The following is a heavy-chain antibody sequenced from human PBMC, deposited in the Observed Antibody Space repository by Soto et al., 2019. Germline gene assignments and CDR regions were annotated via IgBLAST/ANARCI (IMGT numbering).Heavy chain of an antibody. D-gene: IGHD3-9*01. CDR3: ARDVLRYFDWLLTGFDP. J-gene: IGHJ5*02. CDR2: INAGNGNT. V-gene: IGHV1-3*01. CDR1: GYTFTSYA. Sequence: ASVKVSCKASGYTFTSYAMHWVRQAPGQRLEWMGWINAGNGNTKYSQKFQGRVTITRDTSASTAYMELSSLRSEDTAVYYCARDVLRYFDWLLTGFDPWGQGTLVTVSS.